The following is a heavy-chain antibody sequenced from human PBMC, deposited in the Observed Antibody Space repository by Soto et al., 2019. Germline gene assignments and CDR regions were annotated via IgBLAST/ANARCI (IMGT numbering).Heavy chain of an antibody. CDR1: GYTFSGSY. J-gene: IGHJ4*02. CDR3: ASAAVTGTAGLDF. V-gene: IGHV1-2*02. CDR2: INPNSGGT. Sequence: ASVKVSCKASGYTFSGSYMHWVRQAPGQGLEWMGWINPNSGGTKSAEKFQGRVTMTRGTSISTAYMELSRLTSDDTAVYYCASAAVTGTAGLDFWGQGTQVTVSS. D-gene: IGHD6-19*01.